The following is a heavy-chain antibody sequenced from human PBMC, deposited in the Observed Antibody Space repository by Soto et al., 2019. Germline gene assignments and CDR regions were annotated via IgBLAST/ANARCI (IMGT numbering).Heavy chain of an antibody. V-gene: IGHV4-59*02. CDR2: IYYSGST. CDR1: GDSVSNYH. CDR3: ARDFTMVRGVPY. D-gene: IGHD3-10*01. J-gene: IGHJ4*02. Sequence: SETLSLTCTVSGDSVSNYHWSWIRQPPGKGLEWIGYIYYSGSTNYNPSLKSRVTISVDTSKNQFSLKLSSVTAADTAVYYCARDFTMVRGVPYWGQGTLVTVSS.